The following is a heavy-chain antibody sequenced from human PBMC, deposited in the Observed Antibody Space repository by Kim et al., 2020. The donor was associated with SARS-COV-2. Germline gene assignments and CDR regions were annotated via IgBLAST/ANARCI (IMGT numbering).Heavy chain of an antibody. CDR1: GFSFSSYW. D-gene: IGHD3-10*01. CDR3: VKQDFCGAGNYEDYCCYGLDV. CDR2: IKADGSDT. Sequence: GGSLRLSCAAYGFSFSSYWMSWVRQAPGKGLEWVAKIKADGSDTYYVDSEKGRLTIARDNAKNSPYLQKNNLRAEDTALYYCVKQDFCGAGNYEDYCCYGLDVWGQGTTVTVSS. J-gene: IGHJ6*02. V-gene: IGHV3-7*03.